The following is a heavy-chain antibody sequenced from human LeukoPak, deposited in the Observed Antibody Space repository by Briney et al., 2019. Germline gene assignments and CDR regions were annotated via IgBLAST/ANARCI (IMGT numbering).Heavy chain of an antibody. D-gene: IGHD1-14*01. CDR2: INSDGSST. CDR1: GFTFSSYW. V-gene: IGHV3-74*01. J-gene: IGHJ4*02. Sequence: GGSLRLSCAASGFTFSSYWMDWVSQAPGKGLVWVSRINSDGSSTNYADSVKGRFTISRDNAKNTLYLQMNRLRAEDAAVYYCARVRYCDYWGQGTLVTVSS. CDR3: ARVRYCDY.